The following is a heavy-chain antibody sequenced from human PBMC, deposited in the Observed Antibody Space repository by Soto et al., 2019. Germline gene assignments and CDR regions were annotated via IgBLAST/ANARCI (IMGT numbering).Heavy chain of an antibody. J-gene: IGHJ1*01. Sequence: PGGSLRLSCAASGFTFSSYAMSWVRQAPGKGLEWVSAISGSGGSTYYADSVKGRFTISRDNFKNTLYLQMNSLRAEDTAVYYCAKDGSIAARPPFAEYFQHWGQGTLVTVSS. V-gene: IGHV3-23*01. CDR3: AKDGSIAARPPFAEYFQH. CDR1: GFTFSSYA. CDR2: ISGSGGST. D-gene: IGHD6-6*01.